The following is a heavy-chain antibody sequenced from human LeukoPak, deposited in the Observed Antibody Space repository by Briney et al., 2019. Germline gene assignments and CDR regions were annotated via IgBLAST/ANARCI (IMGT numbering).Heavy chain of an antibody. J-gene: IGHJ4*02. CDR2: ISAGNGNT. Sequence: ASVKVSCKASGYTFTSYAIHWVRQAPGQRLEWMGWISAGNGNTKYSQNFQGRVTFISNTSATTAFMELSSLRSEDTAVYYCARQITYGDIYFDYWGQGTLVTVSS. CDR3: ARQITYGDIYFDY. CDR1: GYTFTSYA. D-gene: IGHD4-17*01. V-gene: IGHV1-3*01.